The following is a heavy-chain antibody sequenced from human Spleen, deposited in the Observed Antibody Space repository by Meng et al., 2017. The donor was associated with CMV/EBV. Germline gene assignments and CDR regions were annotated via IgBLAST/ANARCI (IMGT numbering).Heavy chain of an antibody. V-gene: IGHV4-34*01. J-gene: IGHJ6*02. CDR3: ARDGSSSWYPGYYYGMDV. CDR2: INHSGFT. Sequence: SETLSLTCAVYGGSFSDHYWTWIRQPPGKGLEWIGEINHSGFTNYNPSLESRVTISVDRSKNQFSLKLRSVTAADTAVYYCARDGSSSWYPGYYYGMDVWGQGTTVTVSS. D-gene: IGHD6-13*01. CDR1: GGSFSDHY.